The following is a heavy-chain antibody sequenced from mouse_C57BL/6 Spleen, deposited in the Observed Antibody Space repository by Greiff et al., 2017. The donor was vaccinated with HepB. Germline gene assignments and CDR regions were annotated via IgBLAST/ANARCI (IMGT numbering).Heavy chain of an antibody. CDR3: ARGGNDYDYAMDY. CDR2: IHPNSGST. CDR1: GYTFTSYW. J-gene: IGHJ4*01. V-gene: IGHV1-64*01. Sequence: QVQLQQPGAELVKPGASVKLSCKASGYTFTSYWMHWVKQRPGQGLEWIGMIHPNSGSTNYNEKFKSKATLTVDKSASTAYMQLSSLTSEDSAVYYCARGGNDYDYAMDYWGQGTSVTVSS. D-gene: IGHD2-4*01.